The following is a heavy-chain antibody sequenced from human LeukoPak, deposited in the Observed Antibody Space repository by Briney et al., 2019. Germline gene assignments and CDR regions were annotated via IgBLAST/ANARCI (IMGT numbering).Heavy chain of an antibody. CDR2: IYYSGST. CDR3: ASPFPGIAAAGSFDY. D-gene: IGHD6-13*01. Sequence: SETLSLTCTVSGGSISSSSYYWGWIRQPPGKGLEWIGSIYYSGSTYYNPSLKSRVTISVDTSKNQFSLKLSSVTAADTAVYYCASPFPGIAAAGSFDYWGQGTLVTVSS. V-gene: IGHV4-39*01. CDR1: GGSISSSSYY. J-gene: IGHJ4*02.